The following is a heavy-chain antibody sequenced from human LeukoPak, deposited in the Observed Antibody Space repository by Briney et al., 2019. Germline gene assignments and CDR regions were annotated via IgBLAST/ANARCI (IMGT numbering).Heavy chain of an antibody. CDR3: AKGDCSGGSCYFYPLDY. CDR1: GFTFSSYA. CDR2: ISGSGGST. J-gene: IGHJ4*02. V-gene: IGHV3-23*01. D-gene: IGHD2-15*01. Sequence: GGSLRLSCAASGFTFSSYAMSWVRQAPGKGLEWVSAISGSGGSTYYADSVKGRFTISRDNSKNTLYLQMNSLRAEDTAVYYCAKGDCSGGSCYFYPLDYWGQGTLVTVSS.